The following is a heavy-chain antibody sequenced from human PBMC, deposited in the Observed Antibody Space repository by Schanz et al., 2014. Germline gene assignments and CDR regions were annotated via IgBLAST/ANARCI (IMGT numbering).Heavy chain of an antibody. V-gene: IGHV3-11*06. D-gene: IGHD3-10*01. CDR2: ISDSGTYT. Sequence: VQLAESGGGLVKPGGSLRLSCAASGFVFGDYYMTWIRQAPGKGLEWLSYISDSGTYTNYADSVKGRFTISRDNAKNTLYLQMNSLRAEDTAVYYCARPALWCGDNCFDPWGQGTLVTVSS. J-gene: IGHJ5*02. CDR1: GFVFGDYY. CDR3: ARPALWCGDNCFDP.